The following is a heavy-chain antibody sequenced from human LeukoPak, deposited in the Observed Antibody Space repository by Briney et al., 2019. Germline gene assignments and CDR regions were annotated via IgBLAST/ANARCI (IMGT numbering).Heavy chain of an antibody. V-gene: IGHV5-51*01. CDR1: GYRFTSYW. Sequence: GESPQTSCMGSGYRFTSYWIGWGRPMPGEGLEWMGIIYPGDSDTRYSPSFQGQVTISADKSISTAYLQWSSLKASDTAMYYCARLLTHAFDIWGQGTMVTVSS. CDR2: IYPGDSDT. CDR3: ARLLTHAFDI. J-gene: IGHJ3*02. D-gene: IGHD3-9*01.